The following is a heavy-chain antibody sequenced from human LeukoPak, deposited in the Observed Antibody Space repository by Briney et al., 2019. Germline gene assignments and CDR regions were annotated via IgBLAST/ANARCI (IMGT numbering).Heavy chain of an antibody. CDR1: GFTFNNCG. CDR3: AKRVAYSSGNYWGY. Sequence: GGSLRLSCAASGFTFNNCGMSWVRQAPGKGLEWVSAITGSSGSTYYADSVKGRFTISRDTSKNTLYLQMNSLRAEDTAVYYCAKRVAYSSGNYWGYWGQGTLVTVSS. CDR2: ITGSSGST. J-gene: IGHJ4*02. D-gene: IGHD3-22*01. V-gene: IGHV3-23*01.